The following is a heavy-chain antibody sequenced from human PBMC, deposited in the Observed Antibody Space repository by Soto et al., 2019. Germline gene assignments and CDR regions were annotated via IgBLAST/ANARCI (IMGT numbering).Heavy chain of an antibody. CDR1: GYTFTGYD. CDR2: MNPNSGST. CDR3: ARAVCLMVYAITEDGDFDY. V-gene: IGHV1-2*02. D-gene: IGHD2-8*01. J-gene: IGHJ4*02. Sequence: QVQLVQSGAEVKKPGASVKVSCKASGYTFTGYDMHWVRQAPGQGLEWMGWMNPNSGSTNYAQKYQGRDTMSKDTSISTAYMEMSRLSTDDTAVYSCARAVCLMVYAITEDGDFDYWGQGTLVTVSS.